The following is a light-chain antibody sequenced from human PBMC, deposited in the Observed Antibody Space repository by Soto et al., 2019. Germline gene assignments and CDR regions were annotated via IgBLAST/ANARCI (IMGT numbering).Light chain of an antibody. J-gene: IGKJ4*01. Sequence: AIRMTQSPSSLSASTGDRVTITCRASQGISSYLAWYQQKPGKAPKLLIYAASTLQSGVPSRFSGSESGKDFTLTICCSQSEDFGTYYCQHYYSYPLTFGGWNKVEIK. CDR3: QHYYSYPLT. CDR1: QGISSY. CDR2: AAS. V-gene: IGKV1-8*01.